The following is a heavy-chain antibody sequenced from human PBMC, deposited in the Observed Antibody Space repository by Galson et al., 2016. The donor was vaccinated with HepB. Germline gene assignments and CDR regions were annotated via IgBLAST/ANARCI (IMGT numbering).Heavy chain of an antibody. CDR3: AKVPSMVRGF. J-gene: IGHJ3*01. Sequence: SLRLSCAASGFTFSHYAMAWVRQAPGKGLEWVSTIGGGGGNTHYADSVKGRFTISRDNSKNTLYLQMNSLRAEDTAAYYCAKVPSMVRGFWGQGTMVTVSS. CDR1: GFTFSHYA. CDR2: IGGGGGNT. D-gene: IGHD3-10*01. V-gene: IGHV3-23*01.